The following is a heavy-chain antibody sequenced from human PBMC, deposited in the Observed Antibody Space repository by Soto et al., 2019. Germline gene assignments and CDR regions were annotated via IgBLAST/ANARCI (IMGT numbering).Heavy chain of an antibody. V-gene: IGHV3-30-3*01. D-gene: IGHD2-15*01. J-gene: IGHJ6*02. CDR3: AREEVAATRYYYYCGMEV. Sequence: QVQLVESGGGVVQPGRSLRLSCAASGFTFSSYAMHWVRQAPGKGLEWVAVISYDGSNKYYADSVKGRFTISRDNSKNTLYLQMNSLRAEDTAVYYWAREEVAATRYYYYCGMEVWGQGTTVTVSS. CDR2: ISYDGSNK. CDR1: GFTFSSYA.